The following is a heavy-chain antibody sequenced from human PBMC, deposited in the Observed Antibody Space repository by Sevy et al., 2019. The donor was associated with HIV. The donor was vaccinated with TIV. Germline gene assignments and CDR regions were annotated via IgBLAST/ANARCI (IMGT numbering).Heavy chain of an antibody. CDR1: GFIFSNAW. Sequence: GGSLRLSCVGSGFIFSNAWINWVRQAPGKGLEWVGRIRSQVDGGTIDYAAPMRGRFIISRDDSKNTVYLQMNSLKIEDTAVYYCYDFWTGDGMDVWGQGTTVTVSS. CDR3: YDFWTGDGMDV. CDR2: IRSQVDGGTI. J-gene: IGHJ6*02. D-gene: IGHD3-3*01. V-gene: IGHV3-15*07.